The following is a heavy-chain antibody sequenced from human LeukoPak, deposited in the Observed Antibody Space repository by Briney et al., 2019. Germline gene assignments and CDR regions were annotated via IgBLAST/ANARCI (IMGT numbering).Heavy chain of an antibody. CDR3: AREEWRWLQTSY. CDR2: IYYSGST. V-gene: IGHV4-59*12. J-gene: IGHJ4*02. Sequence: PSETLSLMCTVSGCSISRYYGSGIRQPPGRGLEGIGYIYYSGSTNYNPSLKSRVIISVDTSKKQFCLKLSSVTAADTAVYYCAREEWRWLQTSYWGQGTLVTVSS. D-gene: IGHD5-24*01. CDR1: GCSISRYY.